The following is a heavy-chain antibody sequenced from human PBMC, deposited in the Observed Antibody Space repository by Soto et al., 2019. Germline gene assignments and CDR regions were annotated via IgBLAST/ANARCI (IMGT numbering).Heavy chain of an antibody. J-gene: IGHJ6*02. V-gene: IGHV1-69*12. CDR2: IIPIFGTA. Sequence: QVQLVQSGAEVKKPGSSVKVSCKASGGTFSSYAISWVRQAPGQGLEWMGGIIPIFGTANYAQKFQGRVTITADESTSTAYMGLSSLRSEDTAVYCCARAVDTAMVTYGMDVWGQGTTVTVSS. CDR1: GGTFSSYA. D-gene: IGHD5-18*01. CDR3: ARAVDTAMVTYGMDV.